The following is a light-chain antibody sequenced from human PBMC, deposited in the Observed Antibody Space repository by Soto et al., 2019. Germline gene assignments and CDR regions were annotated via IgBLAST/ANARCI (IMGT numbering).Light chain of an antibody. J-gene: IGKJ2*01. V-gene: IGKV3-15*01. CDR3: QEYDNWPSMYT. CDR1: QSVRSK. CDR2: GAS. Sequence: EIVLTQSPATLSLSPGERATLSCRASQSVRSKLAWYQHKPGQAPRLLIYGASTRATGIPARFSGSGSGTDFTLTISSLQSEDFAVYYCQEYDNWPSMYTFGQGTKLEIK.